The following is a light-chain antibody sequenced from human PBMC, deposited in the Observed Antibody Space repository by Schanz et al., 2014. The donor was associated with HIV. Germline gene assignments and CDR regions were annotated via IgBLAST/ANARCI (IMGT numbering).Light chain of an antibody. V-gene: IGKV3D-20*02. CDR3: QQRSNWPVT. CDR1: QSVSSSY. Sequence: EIVLTQSPGTLSLSPGERATLSCRASQSVSSSYFAWPQQKPGQAPRLLIYGASSRATGIPGRFSGSGSGTDFTLTISSLEPEDFAVYYCQQRSNWPVTFGQGTRLEIK. CDR2: GAS. J-gene: IGKJ5*01.